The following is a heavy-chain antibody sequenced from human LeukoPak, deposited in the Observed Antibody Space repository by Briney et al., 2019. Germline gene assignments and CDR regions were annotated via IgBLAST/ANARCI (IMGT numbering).Heavy chain of an antibody. V-gene: IGHV3-23*01. D-gene: IGHD5-24*01. Sequence: PGGSLRLSCEASGFTFSYFSMNWVRQAPGKGLEWVSAISGSGSSTFYADSVKGRFTISRDNSKNTLYLQMTTLRAEDTAVYYCAKWGRRDGNNFDYWGQGTLVTVSS. CDR3: AKWGRRDGNNFDY. J-gene: IGHJ4*02. CDR1: GFTFSYFS. CDR2: ISGSGSST.